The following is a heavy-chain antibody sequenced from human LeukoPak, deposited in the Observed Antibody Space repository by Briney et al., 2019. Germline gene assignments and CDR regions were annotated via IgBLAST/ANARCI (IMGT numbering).Heavy chain of an antibody. V-gene: IGHV4-61*02. CDR1: GGSISSGSYY. Sequence: SETLSLTCTVSGGSISSGSYYWSWIRQPAGKGLEWIGRIYTSGSTNYNPSLKSRVTISVDTSKNQFSLKLSSVTAADTAVYYCARDSAMEPFFDYWGQGTLVTVSS. D-gene: IGHD5-18*01. CDR3: ARDSAMEPFFDY. J-gene: IGHJ4*02. CDR2: IYTSGST.